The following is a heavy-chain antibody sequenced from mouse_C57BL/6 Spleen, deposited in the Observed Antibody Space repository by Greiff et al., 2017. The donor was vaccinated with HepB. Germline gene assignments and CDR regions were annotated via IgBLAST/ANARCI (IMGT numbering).Heavy chain of an antibody. D-gene: IGHD1-1*01. V-gene: IGHV14-3*01. Sequence: EVQLQQSVAELVRPGASVKLSCTASGFNIKNTYMHWVKQRPEQGLEWIGRIDPANGNTKYAPKFQGKATITADTSSNTAYLQLSSLTSEDTAIYYCAFYYYGSSYGELFDYWGQGTTLTVSS. CDR1: GFNIKNTY. CDR3: AFYYYGSSYGELFDY. J-gene: IGHJ2*01. CDR2: IDPANGNT.